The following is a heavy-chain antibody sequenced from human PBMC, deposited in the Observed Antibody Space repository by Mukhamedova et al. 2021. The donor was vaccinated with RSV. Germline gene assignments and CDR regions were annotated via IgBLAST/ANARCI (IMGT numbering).Heavy chain of an antibody. J-gene: IGHJ3*02. Sequence: MGIINPSGGSTSYAQKFQGRVTMTRDTSTSTVYMELSSLRSEDTAVYYCARDGNGSGGWRLAFDIWGQGTMVTVSS. V-gene: IGHV1-46*01. CDR2: INPSGGST. CDR3: ARDGNGSGGWRLAFDI. D-gene: IGHD2-15*01.